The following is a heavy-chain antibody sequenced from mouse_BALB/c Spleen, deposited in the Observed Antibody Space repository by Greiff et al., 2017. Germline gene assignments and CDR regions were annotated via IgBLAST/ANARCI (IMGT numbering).Heavy chain of an antibody. V-gene: IGHV5-6-4*01. CDR1: GFTFSSYT. CDR2: ISSGGSYT. CDR3: TREGYRSGFAY. Sequence: DVQLVESGGGLVKPGGSLKLSCAASGFTFSSYTMSWVRQTPEKRLEWVATISSGGSYTYYPDSVKGRFTISRDNAKNTLYLQMSSLKSEDTAMYYCTREGYRSGFAYWGQGTLVTVSA. D-gene: IGHD2-14*01. J-gene: IGHJ3*01.